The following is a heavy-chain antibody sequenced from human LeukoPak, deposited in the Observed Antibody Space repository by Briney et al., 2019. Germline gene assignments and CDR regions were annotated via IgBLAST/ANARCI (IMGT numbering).Heavy chain of an antibody. D-gene: IGHD6-13*01. Sequence: PSETMSLTCTVSDVSISSYYWSWIRQPPGKGLEWIGYIYYSGTTNYNPSLKSRVSISVDTSKNQFSLKLRSVTAADTAVYYCARGYTRTWPYYYYMDVWGKGTSVIVS. J-gene: IGHJ6*03. CDR2: IYYSGTT. CDR3: ARGYTRTWPYYYYMDV. CDR1: DVSISSYY. V-gene: IGHV4-59*01.